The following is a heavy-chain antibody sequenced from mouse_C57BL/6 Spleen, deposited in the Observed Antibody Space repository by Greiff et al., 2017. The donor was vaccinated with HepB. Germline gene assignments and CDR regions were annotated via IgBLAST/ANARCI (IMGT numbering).Heavy chain of an antibody. V-gene: IGHV5-6*01. CDR1: GFTFSSYG. CDR3: ARSHYSNSWFAY. J-gene: IGHJ3*01. CDR2: ISSGGSYT. D-gene: IGHD2-5*01. Sequence: EVKLMESGGDLVKPGGSLKLSCAASGFTFSSYGMSWVRQTPDKRLEWVATISSGGSYTYYPDSVKGRFTISRDNAKNTLYLQMSSLKSEDTAMYYCARSHYSNSWFAYWGQGTLVTVSA.